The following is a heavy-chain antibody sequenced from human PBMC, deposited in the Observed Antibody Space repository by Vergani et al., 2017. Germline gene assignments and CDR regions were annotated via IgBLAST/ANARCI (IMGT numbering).Heavy chain of an antibody. V-gene: IGHV4-39*07. Sequence: QLQLQESGPGLVKPSETLSLTCNVSGGSISSSSYYWGWIRQPPGKGLEWIGIIYYNWSTYYNPSLKGRVTISEDTSKNQFSLTLSSVTAADTAVYYCARERANLQQLVYYYYYYMDVWGKGTTVTVSS. CDR3: ARERANLQQLVYYYYYYMDV. CDR1: GGSISSSSYY. J-gene: IGHJ6*03. D-gene: IGHD6-13*01. CDR2: IYYNWST.